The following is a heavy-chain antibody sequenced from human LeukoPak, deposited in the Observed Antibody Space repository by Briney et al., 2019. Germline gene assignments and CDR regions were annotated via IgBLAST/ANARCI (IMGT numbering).Heavy chain of an antibody. CDR1: GFTFSSYA. D-gene: IGHD6-19*01. J-gene: IGHJ4*02. CDR2: ISGSGGST. V-gene: IGHV3-23*01. Sequence: GGSLRLSCAASGFTFSSYAMSWVRQAPGKGLEWVSAISGSGGSTYYADSVKGRFTISRDNSKNTLYLQMNSLRAEDTAVYYCAKPLAISSGWYYFDYWGQGTLVTVSS. CDR3: AKPLAISSGWYYFDY.